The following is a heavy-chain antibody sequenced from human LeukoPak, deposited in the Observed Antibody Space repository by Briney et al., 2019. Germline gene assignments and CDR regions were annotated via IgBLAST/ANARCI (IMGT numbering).Heavy chain of an antibody. V-gene: IGHV1-18*01. CDR3: ASNLNYGDYERVAFDI. J-gene: IGHJ3*02. Sequence: GASVKVSCKASGYTFTSYGISWVRQAPGQGLEWMGWISAYNGNTNYAQKLQGRVTMTTDTSTSTAYMELRSLRSDDTAVYYCASNLNYGDYERVAFDIWGQGTMVTVSS. CDR1: GYTFTSYG. CDR2: ISAYNGNT. D-gene: IGHD4-17*01.